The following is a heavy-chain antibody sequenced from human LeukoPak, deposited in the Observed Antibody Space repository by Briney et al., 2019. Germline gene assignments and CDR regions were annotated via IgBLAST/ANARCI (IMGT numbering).Heavy chain of an antibody. J-gene: IGHJ4*02. D-gene: IGHD4-17*01. CDR3: VKDTEGGSHYGEYGY. Sequence: PGGSLRLSCATSGFTFSDYYMNWIRQAPGKGLQWVSAISATGGDRWYTESVEGRFTIHRDNYKSTVSLQMNSLRVDDTALYYCVKDTEGGSHYGEYGYWGQGILVTVSS. CDR1: GFTFSDYY. V-gene: IGHV3-23*01. CDR2: ISATGGDR.